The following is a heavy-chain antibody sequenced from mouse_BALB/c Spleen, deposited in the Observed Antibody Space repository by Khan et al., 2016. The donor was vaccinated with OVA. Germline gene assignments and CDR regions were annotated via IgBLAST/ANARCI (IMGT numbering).Heavy chain of an antibody. Sequence: EVELVESGGGLVQPGGSRKLSCAASGFTFSRFGMHWVRQAPEKGLEWVAYISSGSSTIYYADTVKGRFTISRDNPKNTFFLQMTSLRSEDTAMYYCASDSNFDYWGQGTTLTVSS. J-gene: IGHJ2*01. CDR2: ISSGSSTI. CDR1: GFTFSRFG. CDR3: ASDSNFDY. V-gene: IGHV5-17*02.